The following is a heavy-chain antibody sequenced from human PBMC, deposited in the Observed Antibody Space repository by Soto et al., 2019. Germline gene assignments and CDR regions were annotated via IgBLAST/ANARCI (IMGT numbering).Heavy chain of an antibody. J-gene: IGHJ4*02. CDR2: ISHDEST. D-gene: IGHD2-2*01. Sequence: KTSETLSLTCAVSGGSISSGGYSWSWVRQPPGKGLEWIGYISHDESTYYNPSLKNRIIISADRSKNQFSLKLSAATAADTAVYYCARVFAMWGQPYYFDHWGQGTLVTVSS. CDR1: GGSISSGGYS. CDR3: ARVFAMWGQPYYFDH. V-gene: IGHV4-30-2*01.